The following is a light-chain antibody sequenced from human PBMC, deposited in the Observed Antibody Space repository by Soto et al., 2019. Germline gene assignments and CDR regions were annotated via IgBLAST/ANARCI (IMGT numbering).Light chain of an antibody. CDR3: QQYGSSPPIT. CDR2: SAS. J-gene: IGKJ5*01. Sequence: EMVLTQSPGGLSLSPGEGAALSCRASQSVSSGYLAWYQQKPGQTPRLLIYSASSRATGIPDRFSGSGSGTDFTLTISRLEPEDFAVYYCQQYGSSPPITFGQGTRLEIK. V-gene: IGKV3-20*01. CDR1: QSVSSGY.